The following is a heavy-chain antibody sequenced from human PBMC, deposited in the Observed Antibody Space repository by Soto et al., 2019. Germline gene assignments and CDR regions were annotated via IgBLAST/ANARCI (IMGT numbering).Heavy chain of an antibody. D-gene: IGHD5-12*01. J-gene: IGHJ6*02. CDR1: GFTFSKCA. V-gene: IGHV3-48*03. Sequence: GGSLRLSCATSGFTFSKCAMHWVRQAPGKGLEWVSYISSIGTNRYYAESVEGRFTISRDNAKKSLYLQMNSLRAEDTAVYYCARDREYSPYGLDVWGQGTTVTVSS. CDR3: ARDREYSPYGLDV. CDR2: ISSIGTNR.